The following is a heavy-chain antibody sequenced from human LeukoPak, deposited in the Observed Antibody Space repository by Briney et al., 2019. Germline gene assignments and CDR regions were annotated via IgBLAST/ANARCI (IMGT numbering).Heavy chain of an antibody. CDR3: ARDSYSSSWYYYYYGMDV. CDR1: GGSFSGYY. Sequence: LSLTCAVYGGSFSGYYWSWIRQAPGKGLEWVAVIWYDGSNKYYADSVKGRFTISRDNSKNTLYLQMNSLRAEDTAVYYCARDSYSSSWYYYYYGMDVWGQGTTVTVSS. D-gene: IGHD6-13*01. J-gene: IGHJ6*02. V-gene: IGHV3-33*08. CDR2: IWYDGSNK.